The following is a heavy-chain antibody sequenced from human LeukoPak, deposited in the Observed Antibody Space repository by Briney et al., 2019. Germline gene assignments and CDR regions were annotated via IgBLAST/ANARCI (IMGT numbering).Heavy chain of an antibody. Sequence: PVGSLRLSCAASGFTFSHYAMSWVRQAPGEGLQWVSFISGSGGGTYYADSVKGRFTISRDNSKNTLYLQMNSLRAEDTAVYYCAKCPLDYYGMDDWGQGTTVTVSS. V-gene: IGHV3-23*01. CDR3: AKCPLDYYGMDD. J-gene: IGHJ6*02. CDR1: GFTFSHYA. CDR2: ISGSGGGT. D-gene: IGHD3-3*01.